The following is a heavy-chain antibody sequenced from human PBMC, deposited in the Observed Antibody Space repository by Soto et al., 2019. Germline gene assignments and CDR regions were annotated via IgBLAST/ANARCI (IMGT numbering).Heavy chain of an antibody. J-gene: IGHJ4*02. D-gene: IGHD3-22*01. V-gene: IGHV1-2*02. CDR3: ARTYPTVAGYYDSSGYYY. Sequence: GASVKVSCKASGYNFMNYYIHWVRQAPGQGLEWMGWINPNSGGTNYAQKLQGRVTMTTDTSTSTAYMELRSLRSDDTAVYYCARTYPTVAGYYDSSGYYYWGQGTLVTVSS. CDR2: INPNSGGT. CDR1: GYNFMNYY.